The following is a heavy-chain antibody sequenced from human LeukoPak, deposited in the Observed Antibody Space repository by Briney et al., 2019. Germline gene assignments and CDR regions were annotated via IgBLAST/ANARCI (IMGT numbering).Heavy chain of an antibody. D-gene: IGHD2-21*01. CDR1: GFIFSSYG. Sequence: GSLRLSCAASGFIFSSYGMHWVRQAPGKGLEWVTVISYDGSKTNYADSVKGRFTVSRDNSRNSLFLQMNSLRPEDTAVYYCAKGAVLLWSSTYDSWGQGTLVTVSS. CDR2: ISYDGSKT. CDR3: AKGAVLLWSSTYDS. J-gene: IGHJ4*02. V-gene: IGHV3-30*18.